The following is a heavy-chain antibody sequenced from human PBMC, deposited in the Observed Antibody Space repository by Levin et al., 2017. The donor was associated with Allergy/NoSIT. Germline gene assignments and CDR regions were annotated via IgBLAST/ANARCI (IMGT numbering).Heavy chain of an antibody. V-gene: IGHV3-74*01. CDR2: INSDGSST. D-gene: IGHD3-22*01. J-gene: IGHJ6*02. CDR1: GFTFSSYW. CDR3: ARVPAYYYDSSGYPYYYYYGMDV. Sequence: GGSLRLSCAASGFTFSSYWMHWVRQAPGKGLVWVSRINSDGSSTSYADSVKGRFTISRDNAKNTLYLQMNSLRAEDTAVYYCARVPAYYYDSSGYPYYYYYGMDVWGQGTTVTVSS.